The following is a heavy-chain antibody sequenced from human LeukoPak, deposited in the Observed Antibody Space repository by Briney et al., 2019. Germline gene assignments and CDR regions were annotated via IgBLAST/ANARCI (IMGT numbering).Heavy chain of an antibody. D-gene: IGHD6-13*01. Sequence: GGSLKLSCAASGFTFSSVAMSWGRDGPEKRRWWVSAISGSGGSTYYADSVKGRFTISRDNSKNTLYLQMNSLRAEDTAVYYCTKRRPPSSSWYDYWGQGTLVTVSS. CDR3: TKRRPPSSSWYDY. CDR2: ISGSGGST. CDR1: GFTFSSVA. V-gene: IGHV3-23*01. J-gene: IGHJ4*02.